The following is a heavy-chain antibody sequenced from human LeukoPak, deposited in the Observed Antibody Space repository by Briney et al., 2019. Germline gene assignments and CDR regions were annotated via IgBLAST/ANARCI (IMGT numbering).Heavy chain of an antibody. CDR1: GGSISSGDYY. V-gene: IGHV4-30-4*01. Sequence: SETLSLTCTVSGGSISSGDYYWRWIRQPPGKSLEWIAYIYYSGSTYYNPSLKSRVTISVDTSKNQFSLKLSSVTAADTAVYYCFATVTTGPLYFDDWGQGTLVTVSS. J-gene: IGHJ4*02. D-gene: IGHD4-17*01. CDR3: FATVTTGPLYFDD. CDR2: IYYSGST.